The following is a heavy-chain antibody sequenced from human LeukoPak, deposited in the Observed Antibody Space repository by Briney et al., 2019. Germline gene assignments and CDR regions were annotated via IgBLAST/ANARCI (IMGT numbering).Heavy chain of an antibody. CDR3: ARESTFGGATDR. CDR1: GYTFTKYY. D-gene: IGHD3-16*01. Sequence: GASVKVSCKASGYTFTKYYMHWVRQAPGQGLAWMGWINPKSGGTNLAQKFQGRVIMTRDTSTNTAYMELSRLTSDDTALYYCARESTFGGATDRWGQGTLVTVSS. J-gene: IGHJ5*02. CDR2: INPKSGGT. V-gene: IGHV1-2*02.